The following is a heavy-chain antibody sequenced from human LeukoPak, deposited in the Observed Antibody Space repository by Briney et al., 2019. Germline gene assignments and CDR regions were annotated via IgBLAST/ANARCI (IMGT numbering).Heavy chain of an antibody. J-gene: IGHJ4*02. CDR1: GFTFNTYT. V-gene: IGHV3-48*01. CDR2: ISGSSGII. CDR3: ARGNVFSPAQ. Sequence: GGSLRLSCAASGFTFNTYTMNWVRRAPGKGLEWVSYISGSSGIIDYADSVRGRFTISRDNAKNSLYLQMNSLRAEDTAVYYCARGNVFSPAQWGQGTLVTVSS. D-gene: IGHD2-2*01.